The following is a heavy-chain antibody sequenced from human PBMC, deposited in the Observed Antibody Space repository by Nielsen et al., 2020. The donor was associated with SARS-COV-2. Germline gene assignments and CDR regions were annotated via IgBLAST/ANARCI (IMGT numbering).Heavy chain of an antibody. Sequence: GESLKISCAASGFTFSSYAMSWVRQAPGKGLEWVSAISGSGGSTYYADSVKGRFTISRDNSKNTLYLQMNSLRAEDTAVYFCASTYSRGYSFYYFDSWGQGTLVTVSS. J-gene: IGHJ4*02. CDR2: ISGSGGST. CDR3: ASTYSRGYSFYYFDS. V-gene: IGHV3-23*01. D-gene: IGHD2-15*01. CDR1: GFTFSSYA.